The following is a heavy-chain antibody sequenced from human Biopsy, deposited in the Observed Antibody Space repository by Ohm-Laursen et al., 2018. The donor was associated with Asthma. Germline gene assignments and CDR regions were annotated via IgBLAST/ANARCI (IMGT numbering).Heavy chain of an antibody. V-gene: IGHV1-69*13. CDR2: IIPIIGTA. J-gene: IGHJ6*02. CDR3: ARGYSGSDRIVYYYSGLEV. Sequence: SVKVSCKAYGDSFISYAITWVRQAPGQGLEWMGGIIPIIGTAHYTPKFQGRVTISADESTSTAYMELSSLSSEDTAVYYCARGYSGSDRIVYYYSGLEVWGQGTTVTVSS. D-gene: IGHD5-12*01. CDR1: GDSFISYA.